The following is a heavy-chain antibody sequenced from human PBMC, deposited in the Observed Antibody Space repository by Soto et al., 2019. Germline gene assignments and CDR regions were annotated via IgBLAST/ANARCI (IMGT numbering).Heavy chain of an antibody. CDR1: GGTFSSYA. J-gene: IGHJ6*02. D-gene: IGHD4-4*01. Sequence: ASVKVSCKASGGTFSSYAISWVRQAPGQGLEWMGGIIPIFGTANYAQKFQGRVTITADESTSTAYMELSSLRSEDTAVYYCARGTTVTTGYYYYGMDVWGQGTTVTVSS. V-gene: IGHV1-69*13. CDR3: ARGTTVTTGYYYYGMDV. CDR2: IIPIFGTA.